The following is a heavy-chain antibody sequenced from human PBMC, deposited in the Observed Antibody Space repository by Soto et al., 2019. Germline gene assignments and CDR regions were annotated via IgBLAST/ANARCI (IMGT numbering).Heavy chain of an antibody. J-gene: IGHJ4*02. CDR2: ISSGSSDT. CDR3: ARVDY. V-gene: IGHV3-11*06. Sequence: LSLTCTVSGGSVSSGSYYWSWIRQVPGKGLEWVASISSGSSDTWYADSVKGRFIISRDNAQNSLFLQMNTLRPEDTAMYYCARVDYWGPGTQVTVSS. CDR1: GGSVSSGSYY.